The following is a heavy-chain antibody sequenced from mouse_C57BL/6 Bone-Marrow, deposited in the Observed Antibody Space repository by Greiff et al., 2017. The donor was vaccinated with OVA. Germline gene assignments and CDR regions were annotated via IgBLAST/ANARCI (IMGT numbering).Heavy chain of an antibody. CDR2: IDPSDSYT. CDR3: ARAPIYYDTYYYAIDY. CDR1: GYTFTSYW. J-gene: IGHJ4*01. V-gene: IGHV1-50*01. D-gene: IGHD2-4*01. Sequence: QVHVKQSGAELVKPGASVKLSCKASGYTFTSYWMQWVKQRPGQGLEWIGEIDPSDSYTNYNQKLKGKATLTVDTSSSTAYMQLSSLTSEDSAVXYWARAPIYYDTYYYAIDYWGQGTSVTVSS.